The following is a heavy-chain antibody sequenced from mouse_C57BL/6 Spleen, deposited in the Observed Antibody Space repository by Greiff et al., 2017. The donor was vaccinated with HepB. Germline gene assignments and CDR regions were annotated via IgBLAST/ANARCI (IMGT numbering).Heavy chain of an antibody. CDR1: GYTFTSYT. J-gene: IGHJ4*01. CDR2: INPSSGYT. V-gene: IGHV1-4*01. Sequence: LVESGAELARPGASVKMSCKASGYTFTSYTMHWVKQRPGQGLEWIGYINPSSGYTKYNQKFKDKATLTADKSSSTAYMQLSSLTSEDSAVYYCARYPAQAKYYAMDYWGQGTSVTVSS. CDR3: ARYPAQAKYYAMDY. D-gene: IGHD3-2*02.